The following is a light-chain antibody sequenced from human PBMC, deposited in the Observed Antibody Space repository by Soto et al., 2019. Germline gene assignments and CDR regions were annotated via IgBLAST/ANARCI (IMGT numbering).Light chain of an antibody. CDR1: SSDVGIYNY. CDR2: EVS. V-gene: IGLV2-14*01. CDR3: KSYAGSNPYV. J-gene: IGLJ1*01. Sequence: QSALTQPASVSGSPGQSITISCTGTSSDVGIYNYVSWYQQHPGKAPKRMIYEVSDRPSGISSRFSGSKSGNTASLTISGLQAADEADYFCKSYAGSNPYVFGRGTTVTVL.